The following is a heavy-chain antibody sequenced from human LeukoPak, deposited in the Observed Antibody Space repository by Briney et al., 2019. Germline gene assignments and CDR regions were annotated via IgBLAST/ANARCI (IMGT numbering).Heavy chain of an antibody. J-gene: IGHJ6*03. D-gene: IGHD3-10*01. CDR1: GYTFTSYY. CDR2: IIPIFGTA. V-gene: IGHV1-69*13. Sequence: ASAKVSCKASGYTFTSYYMHWVRQTPGQGLEWMGGIIPIFGTANYAQKFQGRVTITADESTSAAYMELSSLRSEDTAVYYCASHGDYYYYYMDVWGKGTTVTVSS. CDR3: ASHGDYYYYYMDV.